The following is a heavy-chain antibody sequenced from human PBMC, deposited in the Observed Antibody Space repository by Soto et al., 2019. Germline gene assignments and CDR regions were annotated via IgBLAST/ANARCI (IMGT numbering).Heavy chain of an antibody. CDR3: ARDEATNWFDP. Sequence: QVQLVQSGAEVKKPGSSVKVSCKASGGTFSNDAISWVRQAPGQGLEWMGGIITMFGTTIYAQKFQGRVTITADRSMSTAYMELSSLRSEDTAVYFCARDEATNWFDPWGQGTLVTVSS. CDR2: IITMFGTT. CDR1: GGTFSNDA. J-gene: IGHJ5*02. V-gene: IGHV1-69*06.